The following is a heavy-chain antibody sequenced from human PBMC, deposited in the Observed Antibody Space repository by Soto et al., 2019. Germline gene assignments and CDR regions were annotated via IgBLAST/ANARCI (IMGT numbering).Heavy chain of an antibody. CDR3: ARSGGLYLVWGDAFDI. V-gene: IGHV4-39*01. D-gene: IGHD2-8*01. CDR2: IYYSGST. CDR1: GGSITSSSYY. Sequence: QLQLQESGPGLVKPSETLSLTCTVSGGSITSSSYYWGWIRQPPGKGLEWIGSIYYSGSTYYNPSLKSRVTISVDTSKNQFSLKLSSVTAADTAVYYCARSGGLYLVWGDAFDIWGQGTMVTVSS. J-gene: IGHJ3*02.